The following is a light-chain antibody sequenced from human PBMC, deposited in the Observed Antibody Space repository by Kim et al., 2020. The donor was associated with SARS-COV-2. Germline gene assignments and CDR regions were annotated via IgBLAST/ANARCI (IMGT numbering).Light chain of an antibody. CDR1: SGGIDDNY. J-gene: IGLJ2*01. CDR2: EDD. V-gene: IGLV6-57*03. CDR3: QSYNRDNVI. Sequence: GKTVTISCTRSSGGIDDNYLQWYQQRPGGAPTTVIYEDDQRPSGVSDRFSGSIDNSSNSASLTISGLRTEDEADYYCQSYNRDNVIFGGGTQLTVL.